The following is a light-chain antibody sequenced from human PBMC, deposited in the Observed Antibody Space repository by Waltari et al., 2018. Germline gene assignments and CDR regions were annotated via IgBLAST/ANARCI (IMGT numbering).Light chain of an antibody. CDR3: QQYDNYWT. CDR1: QSITNW. Sequence: DIQMTQSPSTLSASVGDRVTITCRANQSITNWLAWYRQKPGKAPKLLIYKASNLESGVPSRFSGSGSGTEFTLTISSLQPDDFATYYCQQYDNYWTFGQGTKVEIK. V-gene: IGKV1-5*03. J-gene: IGKJ1*01. CDR2: KAS.